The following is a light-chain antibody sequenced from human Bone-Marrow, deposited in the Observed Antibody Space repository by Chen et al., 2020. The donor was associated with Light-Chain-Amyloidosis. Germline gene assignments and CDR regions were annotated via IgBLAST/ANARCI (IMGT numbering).Light chain of an antibody. Sequence: QSALTQPASVSGSPGQSITISCTGTSSDVGGDNHVSWYQQHPDKAPKLMIYEVTNRPSWVPERFSGSNSDNTASLTISGLQNEDEDDYFCSSDTITNTLVFGSGTRVTVL. J-gene: IGLJ1*01. CDR3: SSDTITNTLV. V-gene: IGLV2-14*01. CDR1: SSDVGGDNH. CDR2: EVT.